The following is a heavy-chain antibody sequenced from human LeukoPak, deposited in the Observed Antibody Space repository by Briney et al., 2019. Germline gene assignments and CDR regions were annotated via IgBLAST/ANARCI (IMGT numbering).Heavy chain of an antibody. V-gene: IGHV1-46*01. CDR2: INPSGGST. Sequence: GASVKVSCKASGYTFTSYYMHWVRQAPGQGLEWMGIINPSGGSTSYAQKFQGRVTMTRDTPTSTVYMELSSLRSEDTAVYYCARDRYCSGGSCYSWAWFDPWGQGTLVTVSS. D-gene: IGHD2-15*01. J-gene: IGHJ5*02. CDR3: ARDRYCSGGSCYSWAWFDP. CDR1: GYTFTSYY.